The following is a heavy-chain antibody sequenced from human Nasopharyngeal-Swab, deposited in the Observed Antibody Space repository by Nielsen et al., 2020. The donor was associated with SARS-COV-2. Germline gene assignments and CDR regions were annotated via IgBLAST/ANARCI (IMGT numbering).Heavy chain of an antibody. CDR3: AKDLYEMATIPHYYMDV. J-gene: IGHJ6*03. V-gene: IGHV3-30*18. Sequence: GGSLRLSCTAYGFTFGDYGMTWVRQAPGKGLEWVAVISYDGSNKYYADSVKGRFTISRDNSKNTLYLQMNSLRAEDTAVYYCAKDLYEMATIPHYYMDVWGKGTTVTVSS. CDR2: ISYDGSNK. CDR1: GFTFGDYG. D-gene: IGHD5-24*01.